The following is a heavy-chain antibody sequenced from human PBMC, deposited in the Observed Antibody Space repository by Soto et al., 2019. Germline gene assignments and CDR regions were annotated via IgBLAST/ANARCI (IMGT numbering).Heavy chain of an antibody. J-gene: IGHJ4*02. Sequence: SETLSLTCTVSGDSISSGGYYWSWIRQHPGKDLEWIGYIYYSGSTYYNPSLKSRVSISVDTSKNQFSLKLSSVTGADTAVYYCARGLTRYYSDTSSHSLDYWGQGTLVTVSS. CDR1: GDSISSGGYY. V-gene: IGHV4-31*03. CDR3: ARGLTRYYSDTSSHSLDY. CDR2: IYYSGST. D-gene: IGHD3-22*01.